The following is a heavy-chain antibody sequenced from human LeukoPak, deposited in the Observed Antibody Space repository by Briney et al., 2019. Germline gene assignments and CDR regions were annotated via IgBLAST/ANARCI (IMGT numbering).Heavy chain of an antibody. J-gene: IGHJ4*02. CDR1: GFTFSSYA. D-gene: IGHD3-10*01. Sequence: GGSLRLSCAASGFTFSSYAMSWVRQAPGKGLEWVSAISGSGGSTYYADSVKGRFTISRDNSKNTLYLQMNSLRTEDTAVYYCAKDYYGSGSYFAHWGQGTLVTVSS. V-gene: IGHV3-23*01. CDR3: AKDYYGSGSYFAH. CDR2: ISGSGGST.